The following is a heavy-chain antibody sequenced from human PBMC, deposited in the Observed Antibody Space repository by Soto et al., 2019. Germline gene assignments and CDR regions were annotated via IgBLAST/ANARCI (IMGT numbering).Heavy chain of an antibody. CDR2: ISGSGGST. CDR1: GFTFSSYA. V-gene: IGHV3-23*01. CDR3: AKDLSRFSSWYYFDY. D-gene: IGHD6-13*01. J-gene: IGHJ4*02. Sequence: PGGSLRLSCAASGFTFSSYAMSWVRQAPGKGLEWVSAISGSGGSTYYADSVKGRFTIPRDNSKNTLYLQMNSLRAEDTAVYYCAKDLSRFSSWYYFDYWGQGTLVTVSS.